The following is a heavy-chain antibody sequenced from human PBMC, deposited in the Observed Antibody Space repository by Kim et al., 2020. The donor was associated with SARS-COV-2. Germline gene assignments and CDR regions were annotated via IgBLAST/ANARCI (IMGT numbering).Heavy chain of an antibody. CDR3: ARDGSITMVLASRDYYYGMDV. D-gene: IGHD3-10*01. J-gene: IGHJ6*02. Sequence: ASVKVSCKASGYTFTSYGISWVRQAPGQGLEWMGWISAYNGNTNYAQKLQGRVTMTTDTSTSTAYMELRSLRSDDTAVYYCARDGSITMVLASRDYYYGMDVWGQGTTVTVSS. CDR1: GYTFTSYG. V-gene: IGHV1-18*01. CDR2: ISAYNGNT.